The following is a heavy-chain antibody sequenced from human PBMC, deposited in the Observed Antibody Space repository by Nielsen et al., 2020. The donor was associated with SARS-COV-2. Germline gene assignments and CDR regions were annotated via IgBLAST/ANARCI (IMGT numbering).Heavy chain of an antibody. CDR2: ISGSGGST. V-gene: IGHV3-23*01. D-gene: IGHD3-10*01. CDR3: AKGSRGAAMVRGMDY. CDR1: GFTFSSYA. Sequence: GGSLRLSCAASGFTFSSYAMSWVRQAPGKGLEWVSAISGSGGSTYYADSVKGRFTISRDNSKNTLYLQMNRLRAEDTAVYYCAKGSRGAAMVRGMDYWGQGTLVTVSS. J-gene: IGHJ4*02.